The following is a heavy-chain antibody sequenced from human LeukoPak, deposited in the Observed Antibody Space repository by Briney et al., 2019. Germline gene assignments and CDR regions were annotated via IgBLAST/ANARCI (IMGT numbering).Heavy chain of an antibody. CDR3: ARYSGSYHTYFDS. CDR2: INPSGGIT. J-gene: IGHJ4*02. D-gene: IGHD1-26*01. Sequence: ASVKVSFKASGYTFSNYYIHWVRQAPGQGLEWRGIINPSGGITTYAQKFEGRVTMTRDTSTSTVDMKLSRLRSEDTAVYYCARYSGSYHTYFDSWGQGTLVTVSS. V-gene: IGHV1-46*01. CDR1: GYTFSNYY.